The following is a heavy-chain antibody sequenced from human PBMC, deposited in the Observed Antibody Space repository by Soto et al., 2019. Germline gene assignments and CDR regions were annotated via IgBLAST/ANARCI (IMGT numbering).Heavy chain of an antibody. CDR3: VNSPESTPSDY. Sequence: QITLKEAGPTLVKPTQPLTLTCTFSGFSLSTFGMGVGWIRQPPGKALEWLALIYWNYDKRYSPSLNSKLTTANDTTKNLVVLTMTNVDPVDAAIYYGVNSPESTPSDYWGQGTLVTVSS. V-gene: IGHV2-5*01. J-gene: IGHJ4*02. CDR1: GFSLSTFGMG. CDR2: IYWNYDK.